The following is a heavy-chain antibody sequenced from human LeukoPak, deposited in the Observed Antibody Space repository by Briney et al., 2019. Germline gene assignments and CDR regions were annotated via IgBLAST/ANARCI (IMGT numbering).Heavy chain of an antibody. V-gene: IGHV3-9*01. CDR2: ISWNSGSI. J-gene: IGHJ4*02. D-gene: IGHD2-21*02. CDR3: ARVAYCGGDCYSTPFDY. Sequence: GGSLRLSCAASGFTFDDYAMHWVRQAPGKGLEWVSGISWNSGSIGYADSVKGRFTISRDNAKNSLYLQMNSLRAEDTAVYYCARVAYCGGDCYSTPFDYWGQGTLVTVSS. CDR1: GFTFDDYA.